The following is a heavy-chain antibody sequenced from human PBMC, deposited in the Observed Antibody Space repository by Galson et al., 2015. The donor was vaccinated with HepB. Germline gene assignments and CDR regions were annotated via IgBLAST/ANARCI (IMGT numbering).Heavy chain of an antibody. Sequence: SLRLSCAASGFTVSSNYMSWVRQAPGKGLEWVSVIYSGGGTYYADSVKGRFTISRHNSKNTLYLQMNSLRAEDTAVYYCARGYYYDSSGYSLDYWGQGTLVTVSS. J-gene: IGHJ4*02. CDR2: IYSGGGT. CDR1: GFTVSSNY. D-gene: IGHD3-22*01. CDR3: ARGYYYDSSGYSLDY. V-gene: IGHV3-53*04.